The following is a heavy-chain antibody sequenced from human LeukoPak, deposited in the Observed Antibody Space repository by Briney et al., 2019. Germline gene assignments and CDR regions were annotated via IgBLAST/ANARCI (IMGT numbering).Heavy chain of an antibody. CDR2: IYYSGST. Sequence: SSETLSLTCTVSGGSISSSSYYWGWIRQPPGKGLEWIGSIYYSGSTYYNPSLKSRVTISVDTSKNQFSLKLSSVTAADTAVYYCARRPHYYDSSETWGQGTLVTVSS. D-gene: IGHD3-22*01. V-gene: IGHV4-39*01. CDR1: GGSISSSSYY. J-gene: IGHJ5*02. CDR3: ARRPHYYDSSET.